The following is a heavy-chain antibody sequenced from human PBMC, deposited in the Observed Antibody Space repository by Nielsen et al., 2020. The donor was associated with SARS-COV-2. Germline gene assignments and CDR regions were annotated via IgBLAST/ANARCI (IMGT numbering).Heavy chain of an antibody. CDR3: ARRPLGGATTDDAFDI. D-gene: IGHD1-26*01. Sequence: SETLSLTCTVSGGSISSYYWSWIRQPPGKGLEWIGYIYYSGSTNYNPSLKSRVTISVDTSKNQFSLKLSSVTAADTAVYYCARRPLGGATTDDAFDIWGQGTMVTVSS. CDR2: IYYSGST. CDR1: GGSISSYY. V-gene: IGHV4-59*08. J-gene: IGHJ3*02.